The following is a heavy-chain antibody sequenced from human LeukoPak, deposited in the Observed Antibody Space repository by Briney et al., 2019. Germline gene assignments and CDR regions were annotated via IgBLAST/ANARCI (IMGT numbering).Heavy chain of an antibody. D-gene: IGHD1-26*01. CDR3: ARYIVSYPHDAFDI. Sequence: PSETLSLTCSVSDDSITIYYWSWIRQPPGKGLEWIGYIYYSGSTSYNPSLKSRVTISVDTSKKQFSLKLSSVTAADTAFYYCARYIVSYPHDAFDIWGQGTMVTVSS. V-gene: IGHV4-59*01. CDR1: DDSITIYY. J-gene: IGHJ3*02. CDR2: IYYSGST.